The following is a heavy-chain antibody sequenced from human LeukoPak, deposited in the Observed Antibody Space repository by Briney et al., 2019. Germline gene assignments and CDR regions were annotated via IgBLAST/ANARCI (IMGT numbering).Heavy chain of an antibody. CDR1: SGSISSFY. D-gene: IGHD3-10*01. V-gene: IGHV4-59*01. Sequence: SETLSLTCTVSSGSISSFYWSWIRQPPGKGLEWIGYISYSGSTNYNPSFKSRVTISINTSKKQFSLKLSSVTAADTAVYYCAREAITMVREEPFDYWGHGSLVTVSS. CDR2: ISYSGST. CDR3: AREAITMVREEPFDY. J-gene: IGHJ4*01.